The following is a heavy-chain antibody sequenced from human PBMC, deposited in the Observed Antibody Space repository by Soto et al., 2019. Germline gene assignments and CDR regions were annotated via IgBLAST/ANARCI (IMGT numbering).Heavy chain of an antibody. V-gene: IGHV2-70*04. CDR2: IDWDDDK. Sequence: SGPTLVNPTQTLTLTCACSGFSLSTRGVRVSWIRQPPGKALEWLARIDWDDDKFYSTSLKTRLTISKDTSKNQVVLTMTNMDPVDTATYYCAGIGDTFFDYWGQGTRVTVSS. CDR3: AGIGDTFFDY. D-gene: IGHD2-21*01. CDR1: GFSLSTRGVR. J-gene: IGHJ4*02.